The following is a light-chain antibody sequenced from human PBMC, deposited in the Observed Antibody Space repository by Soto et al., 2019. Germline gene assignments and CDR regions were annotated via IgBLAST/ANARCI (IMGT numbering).Light chain of an antibody. CDR3: SSYTSSSTLV. V-gene: IGLV2-14*01. J-gene: IGLJ2*01. CDR1: SSDIGAYNY. Sequence: QSVLTQPASVSGSPGQSITISCTGSSSDIGAYNYVSWYQRHPDKAPKLMISDVSDRPSGVSDRFSGSKSGNTASLTISGLQAEDEADYYCSSYTSSSTLVFGGGTKLTVL. CDR2: DVS.